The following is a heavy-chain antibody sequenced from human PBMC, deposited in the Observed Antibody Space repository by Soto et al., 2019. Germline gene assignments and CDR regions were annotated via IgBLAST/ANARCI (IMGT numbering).Heavy chain of an antibody. V-gene: IGHV3-30*03. CDR1: GFTFADYD. Sequence: GGSLRLSCAASGFTFADYDMHWVRQAPGKGLEWMALILHDGSAEYYADSVKGRFTISRDNSKSTLYLQVNSLSAEDTGVYYCARSRDGYSFYFYYGMDVWGQGTTVTVYS. CDR3: ARSRDGYSFYFYYGMDV. CDR2: ILHDGSAE. J-gene: IGHJ6*02. D-gene: IGHD4-4*01.